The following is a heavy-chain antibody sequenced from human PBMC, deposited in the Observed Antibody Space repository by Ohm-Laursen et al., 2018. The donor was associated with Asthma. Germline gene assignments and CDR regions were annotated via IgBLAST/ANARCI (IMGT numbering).Heavy chain of an antibody. Sequence: SLRLSCAASGFTFSDYFMHWVRQAPGKGLVWVSRINSDGSSTSYADSVKGRFTISRDNAKNTLYLQMNSLRAEDTAVYYCARALVGATLPFDYWGQGTLVTVSS. V-gene: IGHV3-74*01. CDR3: ARALVGATLPFDY. CDR2: INSDGSST. CDR1: GFTFSDYF. D-gene: IGHD1-26*01. J-gene: IGHJ4*02.